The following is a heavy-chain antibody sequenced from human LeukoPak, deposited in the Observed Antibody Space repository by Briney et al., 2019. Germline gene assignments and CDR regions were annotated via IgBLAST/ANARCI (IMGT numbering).Heavy chain of an antibody. CDR2: ISSSISYI. CDR1: GFTFSTYN. Sequence: GGSLRLSCAASGFTFSTYNMNWVRQAPGKGLEWVSSISSSISYIYYADSVKGRFTISRDNANNSLYLQMNSLRAEDTAVYYCASALTGTYYFDYWGQGTLVTASS. V-gene: IGHV3-21*01. D-gene: IGHD4-17*01. CDR3: ASALTGTYYFDY. J-gene: IGHJ4*02.